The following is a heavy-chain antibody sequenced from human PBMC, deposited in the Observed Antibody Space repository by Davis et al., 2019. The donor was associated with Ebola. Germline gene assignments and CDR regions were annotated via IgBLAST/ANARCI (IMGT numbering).Heavy chain of an antibody. Sequence: SETLSLTCTVSGGSISSSSYYWSWIRQPPGKGLEWIGEINHSGSTNYNPSLKSRLTISADATKNQFSLNLKSVTAADTAVYYCARIPTAVTAPPDRWGQGTLVTVSS. CDR3: ARIPTAVTAPPDR. D-gene: IGHD4-17*01. CDR2: INHSGST. CDR1: GGSISSSSYY. J-gene: IGHJ5*02. V-gene: IGHV4-39*07.